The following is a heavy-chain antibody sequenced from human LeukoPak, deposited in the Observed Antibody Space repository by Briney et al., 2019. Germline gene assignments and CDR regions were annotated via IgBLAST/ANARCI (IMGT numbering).Heavy chain of an antibody. D-gene: IGHD6-19*01. V-gene: IGHV4-39*07. CDR3: ARVLAVAGRIGGTNFDY. Sequence: TSETLSLTCTVPGGSISSSSYYWGWIRQPPGKGLEWIGSIYYSGSAYYNPSLKSRVTISVDTSKNQFSLKLSSVTAADTAVYYCARVLAVAGRIGGTNFDYWGQGTLVTVSS. CDR1: GGSISSSSYY. CDR2: IYYSGSA. J-gene: IGHJ4*02.